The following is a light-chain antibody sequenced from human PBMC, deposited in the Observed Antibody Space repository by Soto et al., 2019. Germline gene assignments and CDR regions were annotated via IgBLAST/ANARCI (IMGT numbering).Light chain of an antibody. CDR1: QSVSSN. Sequence: EIVMTQSPATLSVSPGERATLSCRASQSVSSNLAWYQQKPGQAPRLLIYGASTRATGIPARFSGSGSGSEFTLTISSLQSDDVAVYYCQQYNNWPPFTFGPGTKVDIK. CDR3: QQYNNWPPFT. V-gene: IGKV3-15*01. J-gene: IGKJ3*01. CDR2: GAS.